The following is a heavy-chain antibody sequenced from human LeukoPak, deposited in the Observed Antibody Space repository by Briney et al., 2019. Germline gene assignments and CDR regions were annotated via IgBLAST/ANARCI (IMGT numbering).Heavy chain of an antibody. CDR2: INSDGSST. Sequence: PGGSLRLSCAASGFTFSSYWMHWVRQAPGKGLVWVSRINSDGSSTSYADSVKGRFTISRDNAKNTLYLQMNSLRAEDTAVYYCASGGFIAAAFDYWGQGTLVTVSS. CDR1: GFTFSSYW. D-gene: IGHD6-13*01. CDR3: ASGGFIAAAFDY. J-gene: IGHJ4*02. V-gene: IGHV3-74*01.